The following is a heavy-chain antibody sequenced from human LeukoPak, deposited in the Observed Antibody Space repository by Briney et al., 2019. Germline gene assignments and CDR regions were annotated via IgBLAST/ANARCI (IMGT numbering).Heavy chain of an antibody. Sequence: PGRSLRLSCAASGFTFSRYGMHWVRQAPGKGLEWVAVIWYDGSKKNYADSVKGRFTISRDNSKNTLNLQMTSLRAEDTAVYYCARVSEDYSSGWYEEYSQYWGQGTLVIVSS. J-gene: IGHJ1*01. CDR2: IWYDGSKK. V-gene: IGHV3-33*01. CDR3: ARVSEDYSSGWYEEYSQY. D-gene: IGHD6-19*01. CDR1: GFTFSRYG.